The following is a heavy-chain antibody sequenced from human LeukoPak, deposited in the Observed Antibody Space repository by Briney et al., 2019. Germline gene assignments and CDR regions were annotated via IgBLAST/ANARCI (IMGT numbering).Heavy chain of an antibody. CDR3: ATDRLESSGWYPVDY. V-gene: IGHV1-24*01. J-gene: IGHJ4*02. D-gene: IGHD6-19*01. Sequence: GASVKVSCKVSGYTLTELSMHWVRQAPGKGLEWMGGFDPEDGETIYAQKFQGRVTMTVDTSTDTAYMELSSLRSEDTAVYYCATDRLESSGWYPVDYWGQGTLVTVSS. CDR2: FDPEDGET. CDR1: GYTLTELS.